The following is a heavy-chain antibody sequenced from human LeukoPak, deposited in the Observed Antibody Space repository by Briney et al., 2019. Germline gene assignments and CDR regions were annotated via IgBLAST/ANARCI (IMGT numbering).Heavy chain of an antibody. D-gene: IGHD3-9*01. CDR1: GKTLTGYY. CDR2: INPNSGGT. Sequence: GASVKASCKASGKTLTGYYLHWVRQAPGQGLEWLGWINPNSGGTNYAQKFQGRFTMTRDTSISTAYMELSRLRSDDTAVYYCARDLTPGDILTGGFDYWGQGTLVAVSS. V-gene: IGHV1-2*02. J-gene: IGHJ4*02. CDR3: ARDLTPGDILTGGFDY.